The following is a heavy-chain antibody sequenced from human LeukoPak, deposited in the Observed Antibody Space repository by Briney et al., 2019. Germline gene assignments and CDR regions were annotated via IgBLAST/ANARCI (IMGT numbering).Heavy chain of an antibody. CDR3: ARGYSRAAFDI. CDR1: GFRFINYG. CDR2: IRYDGTSE. V-gene: IGHV3-30*02. D-gene: IGHD2-15*01. J-gene: IGHJ3*02. Sequence: GGSLRLSCAASGFRFINYGMHWVRQAPGKGLEWVAFIRYDGTSEYYADSVKGRFTVSRDNGKNSLLLQMNSLRAEDTALYYCARGYSRAAFDIWGQGTVVAVSS.